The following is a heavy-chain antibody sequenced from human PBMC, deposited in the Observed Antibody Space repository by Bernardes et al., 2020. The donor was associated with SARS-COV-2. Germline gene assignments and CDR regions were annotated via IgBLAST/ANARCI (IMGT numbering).Heavy chain of an antibody. CDR3: ARDHYSSCTL. D-gene: IGHD6-13*01. CDR1: GFTFSSYW. CDR2: MSGDGSVT. J-gene: IGHJ4*02. Sequence: VESLFLSCAASGFTFSSYWMHWVRQAPGQGLVWVSRMSGDGSVTAYADSVKGRFTISRNNAKNTLYLQMDSLRAEDTAIYYCARDHYSSCTLWGQGTLVTVAS. V-gene: IGHV3-74*03.